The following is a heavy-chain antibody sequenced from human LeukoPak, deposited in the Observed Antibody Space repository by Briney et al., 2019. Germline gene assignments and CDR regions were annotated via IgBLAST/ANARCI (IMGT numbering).Heavy chain of an antibody. CDR3: ARGDPHADL. Sequence: GGSLRLSCAASGFKFYSYAMHWVRQAPGKGLEWIADITISGHTKNYADSVKGRFTISRDNARTSLYLQMNSLRVEDTGVYYCARGDPHADLWGQGTLVTVSS. CDR1: GFKFYSYA. J-gene: IGHJ5*02. CDR2: ITISGHTK. V-gene: IGHV3-48*03.